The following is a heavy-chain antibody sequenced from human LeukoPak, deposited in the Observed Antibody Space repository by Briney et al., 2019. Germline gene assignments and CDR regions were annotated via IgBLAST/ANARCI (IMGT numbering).Heavy chain of an antibody. CDR1: GGSFSGYY. CDR3: ARDRYYYDSSARYFDY. V-gene: IGHV4-34*01. CDR2: INHSGST. Sequence: SETLSLTCAVYGGSFSGYYWSWIRQPPGKGLEWIGEINHSGSTNYNPSLKSRVTISVDTSKNQFSLKLSSVTAADTAVYYCARDRYYYDSSARYFDYWGQGTLVTVSS. J-gene: IGHJ4*02. D-gene: IGHD3-22*01.